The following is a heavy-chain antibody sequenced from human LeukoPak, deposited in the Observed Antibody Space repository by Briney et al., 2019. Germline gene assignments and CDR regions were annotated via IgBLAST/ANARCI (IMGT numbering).Heavy chain of an antibody. V-gene: IGHV3-48*03. CDR3: ASSRAVHYYGMDV. Sequence: GGSLRLSCAASGFTFSSYEMNCVRQAPGKGLEWVSYISSSGSIVYYADSVKGRFTVSRDNAKNSLYLQMNSLRAEDTAVYYCASSRAVHYYGMDVWGQGTTVTVSS. D-gene: IGHD6-19*01. J-gene: IGHJ6*02. CDR1: GFTFSSYE. CDR2: ISSSGSIV.